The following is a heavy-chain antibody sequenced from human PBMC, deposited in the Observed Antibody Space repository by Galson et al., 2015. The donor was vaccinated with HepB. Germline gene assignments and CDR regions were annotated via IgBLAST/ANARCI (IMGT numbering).Heavy chain of an antibody. CDR1: GGSVSDYY. V-gene: IGHV4-4*07. J-gene: IGHJ4*02. Sequence: CTGFGGSVSDYYCSWIRQPAGQGLEWIGHIYSCGSTNYNPSLKSRVTMSVDTSKNQFSLKLSSVTAADTAVYYCARSSRGRAETQQQLVLNYWGQGTLVTVSS. CDR3: ARSSRGRAETQQQLVLNY. CDR2: IYSCGST. D-gene: IGHD6-13*01.